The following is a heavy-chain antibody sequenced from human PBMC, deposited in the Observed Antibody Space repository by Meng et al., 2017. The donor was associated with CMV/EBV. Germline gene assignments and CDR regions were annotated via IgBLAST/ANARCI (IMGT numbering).Heavy chain of an antibody. Sequence: PETLSLTRTVSGGSISSYYRSCIRQPTGKGLEWIGYIHYSVSTNYNPSLKSRVTISVDTSKNQFSLKLSSVTAADTAVYYCARVGAPIVIVLACRNGYSNYPVCAYYGMDVWGQGTTVTVSS. D-gene: IGHD2/OR15-2a*01. CDR1: GGSISSYY. V-gene: IGHV4-59*01. CDR3: ARVGAPIVIVLACRNGYSNYPVCAYYGMDV. CDR2: IHYSVST. J-gene: IGHJ6*02.